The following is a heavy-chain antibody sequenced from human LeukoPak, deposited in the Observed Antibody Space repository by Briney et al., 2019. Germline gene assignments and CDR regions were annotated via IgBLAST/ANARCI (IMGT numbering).Heavy chain of an antibody. CDR3: ARAVYYYDSSGYYYGVYFDY. J-gene: IGHJ4*02. Sequence: SETLSLTCAVSGGSISSGSSAWSWIRQPPGKGLEWIGYIYLSGTTYRNPSLKSRVTISLDGSKHQFSLNLKSVTAADTAVYFCARAVYYYDSSGYYYGVYFDYWGQGTLVTVSP. V-gene: IGHV4-30-2*01. D-gene: IGHD3-22*01. CDR1: GGSISSGSSA. CDR2: IYLSGTT.